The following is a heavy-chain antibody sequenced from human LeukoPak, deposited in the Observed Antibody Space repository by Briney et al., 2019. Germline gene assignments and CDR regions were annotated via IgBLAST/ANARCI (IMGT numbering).Heavy chain of an antibody. CDR1: GYTFTSYG. D-gene: IGHD6-6*01. CDR3: AREGLRSIAARRGTRDYMDV. CDR2: ISAYNGNT. Sequence: GASVKVSCKASGYTFTSYGISWVQQAPGQGLEWMGWISAYNGNTNYAQKLQGRVTMTTDTSTSTVYMELRSLRFDDTAVYYCAREGLRSIAARRGTRDYMDVWGKGTTVIVSS. V-gene: IGHV1-18*01. J-gene: IGHJ6*03.